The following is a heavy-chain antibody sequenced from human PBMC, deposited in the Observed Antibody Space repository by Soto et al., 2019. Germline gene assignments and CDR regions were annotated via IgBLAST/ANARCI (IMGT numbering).Heavy chain of an antibody. D-gene: IGHD3-22*01. CDR2: NYYSGST. Sequence: PSETLSLTCTVSGGSISSYYWSWIRQPPGKGLEWNGYNYYSGSTNYKPSLKSRVTISVDTSKNHVSLILKSVNIADSAIFYCARGHFDSRGYSNALDYWGQGIQVTVSS. CDR1: GGSISSYY. V-gene: IGHV4-59*01. J-gene: IGHJ4*02. CDR3: ARGHFDSRGYSNALDY.